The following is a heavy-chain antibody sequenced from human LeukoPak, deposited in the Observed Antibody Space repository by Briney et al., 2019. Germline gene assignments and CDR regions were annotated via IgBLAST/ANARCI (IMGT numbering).Heavy chain of an antibody. CDR3: AREYSSSWYPWYYFDY. CDR2: IWAGGSHE. Sequence: PGGSLRLSCAASGFTFGSHAMHWVRQAPGKGLDWVAYIWAGGSHEDYADSVKGRFTISRDNSKKTVYLQMNSLRVEDTAVYQCAREYSSSWYPWYYFDYWGQGTLVTVSS. D-gene: IGHD6-13*01. CDR1: GFTFGSHA. V-gene: IGHV3-33*01. J-gene: IGHJ4*02.